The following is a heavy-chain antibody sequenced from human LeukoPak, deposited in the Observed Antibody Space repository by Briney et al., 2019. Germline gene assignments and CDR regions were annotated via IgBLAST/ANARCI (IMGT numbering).Heavy chain of an antibody. V-gene: IGHV1-2*02. CDR1: GYTFTGYY. CDR3: ARVVYASNNWFDP. J-gene: IGHJ5*02. Sequence: ASVKVSCTASGYTFTGYYMHWVRQAPGQGLEWMGWFNPNSGGTNYAQKFQGRVTMTRDTSISTAYMEPSRLRSDDTAVYYCARVVYASNNWFDPWGQGTLVTVSS. CDR2: FNPNSGGT. D-gene: IGHD2-8*01.